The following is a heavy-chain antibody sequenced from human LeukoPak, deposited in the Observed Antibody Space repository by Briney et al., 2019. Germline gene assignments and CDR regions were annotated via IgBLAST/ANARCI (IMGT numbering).Heavy chain of an antibody. CDR2: ISSSGSTI. D-gene: IGHD6-19*01. Sequence: PGGSLRLSCAASGFTFSSYSMNWVRQAPGKGLEWVSYISSSGSTIYYADSVKGRFTIPRDNAKNSLYLQMNSLRDEDTAVYYCARELGSRYSSGGFDYWGQGTLVTVSS. V-gene: IGHV3-48*02. CDR3: ARELGSRYSSGGFDY. J-gene: IGHJ4*02. CDR1: GFTFSSYS.